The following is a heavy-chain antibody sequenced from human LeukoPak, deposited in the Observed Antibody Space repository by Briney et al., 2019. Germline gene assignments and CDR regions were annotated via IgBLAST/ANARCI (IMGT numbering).Heavy chain of an antibody. CDR2: IIPIFGTA. CDR3: AICSGGSCFPFDY. V-gene: IGHV1-69*05. CDR1: GGTFSSYG. Sequence: SVKVSCKAYGGTFSSYGISWERQAPGQGLEWMGRIIPIFGTANYAQNFQGRVTITTNESTSTAYMELSSMRSEDTAVYYCAICSGGSCFPFDYWGQGTLVTVSS. J-gene: IGHJ4*02. D-gene: IGHD2-15*01.